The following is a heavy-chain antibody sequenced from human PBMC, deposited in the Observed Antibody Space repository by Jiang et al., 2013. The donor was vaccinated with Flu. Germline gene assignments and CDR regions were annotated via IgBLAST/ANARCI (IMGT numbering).Heavy chain of an antibody. D-gene: IGHD2-15*01. CDR2: IDPSNSET. Sequence: SYWISXVRQMPGKGLEWMGRIDPSNSETDYSPSVQGHVTMSADKAIGTAYLQWSSLKASDTAIYYCARHASSLLVFVGFDPWGQGTLVTVSS. CDR3: ARHASSLLVFVGFDP. J-gene: IGHJ5*02. CDR1: SYW. V-gene: IGHV5-10-1*01.